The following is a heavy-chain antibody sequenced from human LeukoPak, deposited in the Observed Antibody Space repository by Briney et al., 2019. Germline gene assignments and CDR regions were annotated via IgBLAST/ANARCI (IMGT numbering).Heavy chain of an antibody. CDR1: GFTVSSNY. D-gene: IGHD5-18*01. V-gene: IGHV3-53*01. J-gene: IGHJ4*02. CDR3: AKGPGQVDTAMVVFDY. Sequence: GGSLRLSCAASGFTVSSNYMGRVRQAPGKGLEWVSVIYSGGSTYYADSVKGRFTISRDNSKNTLYLQMNSLRAEDTAVYYCAKGPGQVDTAMVVFDYWGQGTLVTVSS. CDR2: IYSGGST.